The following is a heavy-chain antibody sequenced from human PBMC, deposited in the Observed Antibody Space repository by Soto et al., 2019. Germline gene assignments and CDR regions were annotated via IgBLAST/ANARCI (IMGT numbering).Heavy chain of an antibody. CDR3: AKDSGRGGGSVFNY. CDR2: ISGSGDNT. J-gene: IGHJ4*02. CDR1: GFTFSAYA. D-gene: IGHD2-15*01. Sequence: EVQLLEFGGGLVQPGGSLRLSCAASGFTFSAYAMSWVRQAPGKGLEWVSAISGSGDNTYYAQSVKGRFTFSRDNSKNTLYLQMNSLKVEDTAVYYCAKDSGRGGGSVFNYWGQGTLVTVSS. V-gene: IGHV3-23*01.